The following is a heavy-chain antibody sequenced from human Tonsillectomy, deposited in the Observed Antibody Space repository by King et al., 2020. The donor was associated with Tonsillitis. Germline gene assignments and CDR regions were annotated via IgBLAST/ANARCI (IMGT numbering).Heavy chain of an antibody. CDR3: ARQGIGYSSSQGVDY. D-gene: IGHD6-13*01. Sequence: QLQESGPGLVKPSETLSLTCTVSGGSISSSNYYWGWIRQPPGKGLEWIGNIYYCGSTYYNPSLKSRVTISVDTSKNQFSLKLSSLTAADTAVYYCARQGIGYSSSQGVDYWGQGTLVTVSS. V-gene: IGHV4-39*01. CDR2: IYYCGST. CDR1: GGSISSSNYY. J-gene: IGHJ4*02.